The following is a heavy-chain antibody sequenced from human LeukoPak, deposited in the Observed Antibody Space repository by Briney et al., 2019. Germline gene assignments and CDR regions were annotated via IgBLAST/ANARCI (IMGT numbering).Heavy chain of an antibody. V-gene: IGHV1-69*13. CDR3: ATYDILTGFEY. D-gene: IGHD3-9*01. CDR2: ISPLLGAS. Sequence: GASVTVSFMGSGGTFIDHIIYWVRQAPGKGLEWMGGISPLLGASNNIQKFQDRVTITADESASTAYMELSNLTSADTAVYYCATYDILTGFEYWGQGTLVTVSS. J-gene: IGHJ4*02. CDR1: GGTFIDHI.